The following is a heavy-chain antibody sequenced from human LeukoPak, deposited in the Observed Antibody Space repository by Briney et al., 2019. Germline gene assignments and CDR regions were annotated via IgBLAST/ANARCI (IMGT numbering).Heavy chain of an antibody. J-gene: IGHJ6*02. V-gene: IGHV1-24*01. D-gene: IGHD2-2*01. CDR3: ATDPGEIVPAAKGPRGDYCYGMDV. Sequence: ASVKVSCKVYGDILTDFSIHWVRQVPGKGLEWMGGFDPEDGETIYAQKFQGRVTMTEDTSTDTAYMELNSLRSDDTAVYYCATDPGEIVPAAKGPRGDYCYGMDVWGQGTTVTVSS. CDR2: FDPEDGET. CDR1: GDILTDFS.